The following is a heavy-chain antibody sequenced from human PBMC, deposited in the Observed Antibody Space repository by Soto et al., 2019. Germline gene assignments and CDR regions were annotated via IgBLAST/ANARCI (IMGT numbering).Heavy chain of an antibody. CDR3: ARSGYSFAWGY. Sequence: EVQLVESGGGLIPPGGSLRLSCAASGFLVNSAYMSWVRQAPGKGLVWLSMINSDGTTLYAESVKGRFTISRDNSKNSLDLQMNSLRAEDTAMYYCARSGYSFAWGYWGQGTLVIVTS. CDR1: GFLVNSAY. V-gene: IGHV3-53*01. D-gene: IGHD5-18*01. CDR2: INSDGTT. J-gene: IGHJ4*02.